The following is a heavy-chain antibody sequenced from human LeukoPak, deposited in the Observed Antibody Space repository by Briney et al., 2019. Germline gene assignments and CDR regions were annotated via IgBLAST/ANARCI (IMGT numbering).Heavy chain of an antibody. CDR2: ISPSGGST. CDR1: GYTFTTYY. CDR3: AALVDYYDSSGYYVDY. J-gene: IGHJ4*02. V-gene: IGHV1-46*01. D-gene: IGHD3-22*01. Sequence: ASVKVSCKASGYTFTTYYIHWVRQAPGQGLEWMGIISPSGGSTSYAQKFQERVTISRDMSTSTAYMELSSLRSEDTAVYYCAALVDYYDSSGYYVDYWGQGTLVTVSS.